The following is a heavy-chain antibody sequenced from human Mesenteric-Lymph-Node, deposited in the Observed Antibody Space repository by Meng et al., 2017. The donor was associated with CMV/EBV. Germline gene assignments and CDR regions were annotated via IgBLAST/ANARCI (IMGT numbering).Heavy chain of an antibody. CDR3: ARGFRDYYGSGSYPKTSEYFQH. J-gene: IGHJ1*01. Sequence: YYMHGVRQAPGQGLEWMGIINPSGGSTSYAQKFQGRVTMTRDTSTSTVYMELSSLRSEDTAVYYCARGFRDYYGSGSYPKTSEYFQHRGQGTLVTVSS. CDR2: INPSGGST. V-gene: IGHV1-46*01. D-gene: IGHD3-10*01. CDR1: YY.